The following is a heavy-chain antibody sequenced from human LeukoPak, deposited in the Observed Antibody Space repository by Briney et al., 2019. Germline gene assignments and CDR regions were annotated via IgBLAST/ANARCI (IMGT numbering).Heavy chain of an antibody. D-gene: IGHD2-8*01. CDR2: IYYSGST. CDR1: GGTISGSSYY. J-gene: IGHJ4*02. Sequence: AETLSLTCTVSGGTISGSSYYWGWIRQPPGKGLEWIGSIYYSGSTYYNPSLKSRVTISVDTSKNHFSLKLSSVTDADTAVYYCTRREGYCSNGICYIFYDYWGQGTLVTVSS. CDR3: TRREGYCSNGICYIFYDY. V-gene: IGHV4-39*02.